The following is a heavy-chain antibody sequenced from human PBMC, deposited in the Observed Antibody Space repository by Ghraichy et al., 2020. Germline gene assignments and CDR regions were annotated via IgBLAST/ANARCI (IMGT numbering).Heavy chain of an antibody. V-gene: IGHV3-30*04. CDR1: GFTFSSLA. D-gene: IGHD2/OR15-2a*01. Sequence: GGSLRLSCAASGFTFSSLAMHWVRQAPGKGLEWVAVTSYDESNKYYADSVKGRFTISRDNSKNTLYLQMNNLRVEDTAVYYCANSDYNSNSAKVHWGQGTLVTVSS. CDR2: TSYDESNK. CDR3: ANSDYNSNSAKVH. J-gene: IGHJ4*02.